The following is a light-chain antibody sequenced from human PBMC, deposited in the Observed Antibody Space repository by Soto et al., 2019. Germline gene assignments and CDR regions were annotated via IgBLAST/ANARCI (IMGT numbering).Light chain of an antibody. CDR1: QSVGTN. CDR3: QQYANWSLT. J-gene: IGKJ4*01. CDR2: KTS. Sequence: EVVMTQSPATVSVSPGERTSLSCRASQSVGTNLGWYQQKPGQAPRLLISKTSTRATGVPARFSGSGSGTEFTLTISSPQSNDIAVYYCQQYANWSLTFGGGTKVDIK. V-gene: IGKV3-15*01.